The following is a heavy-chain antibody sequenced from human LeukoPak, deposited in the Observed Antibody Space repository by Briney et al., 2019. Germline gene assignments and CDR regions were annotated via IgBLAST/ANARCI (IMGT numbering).Heavy chain of an antibody. Sequence: PSETLSLTCAVYGGSFSGYYWSWIRQPPGKGLEWIGEINHSGSTNYNPSLKSRVTISVHTSKNQFSLKLSSVTAAGTAVYYCARHLLSRGWFDPWGQGTLVTVSS. CDR1: GGSFSGYY. D-gene: IGHD1-26*01. CDR3: ARHLLSRGWFDP. V-gene: IGHV4-34*01. CDR2: INHSGST. J-gene: IGHJ5*02.